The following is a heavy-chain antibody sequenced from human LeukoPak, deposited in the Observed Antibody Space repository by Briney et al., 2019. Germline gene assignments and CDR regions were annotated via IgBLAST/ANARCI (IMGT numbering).Heavy chain of an antibody. D-gene: IGHD3-10*01. CDR1: GFTFSSYE. CDR3: ARARTSGSATRAHYYYYYYMDV. Sequence: EGSLRLSCAASGFTFSSYEMNWVRQAPGKGLEWVSGINWNGGSTGYADSVKGRFTISRDNAKNSLYLQMNSLRAEDTALYYCARARTSGSATRAHYYYYYYMDVWGKGTTVTVSS. V-gene: IGHV3-20*04. CDR2: INWNGGST. J-gene: IGHJ6*03.